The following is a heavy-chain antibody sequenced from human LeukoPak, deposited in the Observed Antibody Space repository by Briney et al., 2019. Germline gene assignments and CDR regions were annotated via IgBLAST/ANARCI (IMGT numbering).Heavy chain of an antibody. Sequence: GGSLRLSCAASGFTFSKYWMLWVRQAPGKGLESVSRINTDGTVTTYADSVKGRFTVSRDNADNTMFLQMNSVTDEDTAVYYCATKQWLAPPPDSWGQGTPVTVSS. V-gene: IGHV3-74*01. CDR3: ATKQWLAPPPDS. CDR1: GFTFSKYW. D-gene: IGHD6-19*01. CDR2: INTDGTVT. J-gene: IGHJ4*02.